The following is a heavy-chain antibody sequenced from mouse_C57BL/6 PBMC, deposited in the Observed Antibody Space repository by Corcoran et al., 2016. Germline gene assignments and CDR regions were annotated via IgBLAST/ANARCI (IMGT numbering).Heavy chain of an antibody. V-gene: IGHV9-3*01. J-gene: IGHJ4*01. D-gene: IGHD1-1*01. CDR2: INTYSGVP. CDR3: AREGYYYGSYYYAMDY. Sequence: QIQLVQSGPELKKPGETVKISCKASGYTFTTYGMSWVKQAPGKGLKWMGWINTYSGVPTYADDFKGRFAFSLETSASTAYLQINNLKNEDTATYFCAREGYYYGSYYYAMDYWGEATAVTVSS. CDR1: GYTFTTYG.